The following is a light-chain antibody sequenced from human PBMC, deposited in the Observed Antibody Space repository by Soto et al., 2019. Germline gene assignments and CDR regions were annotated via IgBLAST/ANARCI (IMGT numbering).Light chain of an antibody. J-gene: IGKJ1*01. Sequence: EIVLTQSPATLSLSPGERATLSCRASQSVSSYLAWYQQKPGQAPRLLIYDASNRVTGIPARFSGSGSGTDFTLTISSLEPEDFAVYYCQQRSNWPPWTFGQGTKVAIK. CDR3: QQRSNWPPWT. V-gene: IGKV3-11*01. CDR1: QSVSSY. CDR2: DAS.